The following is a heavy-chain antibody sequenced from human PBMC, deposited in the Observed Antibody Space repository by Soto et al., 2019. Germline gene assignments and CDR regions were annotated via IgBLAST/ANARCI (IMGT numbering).Heavy chain of an antibody. J-gene: IGHJ6*01. D-gene: IGHD3-3*01. CDR1: GFTFSSYG. CDR2: ISYDGSNK. Sequence: GGSLRLSCAASGFTFSSYGMHWVRQAPGKGLAWVAVISYDGSNKYYADSVKGRFTISRDNSKNTLYLQMNSLRAEDTAVYYYAEQFRLCFWSGCPHLFEWMVVWGPGTTLKVSS. CDR3: AEQFRLCFWSGCPHLFEWMVV. V-gene: IGHV3-30*18.